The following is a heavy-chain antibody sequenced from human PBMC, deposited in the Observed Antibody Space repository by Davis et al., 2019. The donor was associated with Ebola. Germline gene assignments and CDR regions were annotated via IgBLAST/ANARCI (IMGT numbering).Heavy chain of an antibody. Sequence: ASVKVSCKASGYTFSSYGINWVPQAPGQGLEWMGWINPDTSSTNYVQKFQGRVTMTTDTSTTTVYMELRSLRSDDTAVYYCARGKYYPEYWGQGTLVTVSS. CDR3: ARGKYYPEY. D-gene: IGHD3-10*01. V-gene: IGHV1-18*01. CDR1: GYTFSSYG. J-gene: IGHJ4*02. CDR2: INPDTSST.